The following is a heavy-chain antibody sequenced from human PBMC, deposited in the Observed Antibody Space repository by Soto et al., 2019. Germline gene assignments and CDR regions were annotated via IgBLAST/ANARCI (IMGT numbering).Heavy chain of an antibody. CDR1: GASLRSGTYY. CDR2: ISHSGRT. CDR3: SYGSSFDY. V-gene: IGHV4-61*01. D-gene: IGHD3-10*01. J-gene: IGHJ4*01. Sequence: SETLSLTCTVSGASLRSGTYYWSWIRQPPGKGLEWIGYISHSGRTNYDPSLKSRLTMSVDTSQNQFSLQLNSVTAADTAVYYCSYGSSFDYWGHGALVTVSS.